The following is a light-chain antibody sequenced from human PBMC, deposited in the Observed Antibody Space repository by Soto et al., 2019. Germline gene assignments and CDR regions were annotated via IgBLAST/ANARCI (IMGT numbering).Light chain of an antibody. CDR3: QQYNSYPLI. CDR2: KAS. CDR1: QSISSW. J-gene: IGKJ4*01. V-gene: IGKV1-5*03. Sequence: DIQLTQSPSTLSASIGDRVTITCRASQSISSWLAWYQQKPGKAPKLLIQKASSLESGVPSRFSGSGSGTEFTLTISNLQPDDFAKYYCQQYNSYPLIFGGGTKVEIK.